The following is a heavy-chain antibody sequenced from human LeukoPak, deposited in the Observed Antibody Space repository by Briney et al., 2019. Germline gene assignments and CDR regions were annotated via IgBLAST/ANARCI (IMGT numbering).Heavy chain of an antibody. CDR1: GFTVSSNY. J-gene: IGHJ6*02. CDR2: IYSGGST. D-gene: IGHD3-3*01. Sequence: GGSLRLSCAASGFTVSSNYMSRVRQAPGKGLEWVSVIYSGGSTYYADSVKGRFTISRDNAKNSLYLQMNSLRAEDTAVYYCARDYNVLRFLEWLSPPYYYYGMDVWGQGTTVTVSS. V-gene: IGHV3-53*01. CDR3: ARDYNVLRFLEWLSPPYYYYGMDV.